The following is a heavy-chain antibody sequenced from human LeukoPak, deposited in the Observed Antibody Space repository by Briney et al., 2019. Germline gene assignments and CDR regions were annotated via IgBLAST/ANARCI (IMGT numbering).Heavy chain of an antibody. J-gene: IGHJ5*02. CDR2: IYYSGST. CDR3: ARTYYDFWSGYYRAQLFDP. CDR1: GGSISSHY. Sequence: SETLSLTCTVPGGSISSHYWSWIRQPPGKGLEWTGYIYYSGSTNYNPSLKSRVTISVDTSKNQFSLKLSSVTAADTAVYYCARTYYDFWSGYYRAQLFDPWGQGTLVTVSS. V-gene: IGHV4-59*11. D-gene: IGHD3-3*01.